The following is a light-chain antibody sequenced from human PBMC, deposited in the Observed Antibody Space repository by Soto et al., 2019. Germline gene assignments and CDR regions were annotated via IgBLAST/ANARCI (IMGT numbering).Light chain of an antibody. CDR1: SSDVGSYNL. Sequence: SVLTQPASVSGSPGQSITISFTGTSSDVGSYNLVSWYQQHPGKAPKLMIYEGSKRPSGVSNRFSGSKSGNTASLTISGLQPEDEAHYYCSSYRSSTSLYVLGTGNKVTV. J-gene: IGLJ1*01. CDR3: SSYRSSTSLYV. V-gene: IGLV2-14*02. CDR2: EGS.